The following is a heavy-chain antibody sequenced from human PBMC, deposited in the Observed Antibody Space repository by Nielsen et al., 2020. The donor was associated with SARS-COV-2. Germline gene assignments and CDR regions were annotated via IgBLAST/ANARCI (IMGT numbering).Heavy chain of an antibody. CDR2: IYYSGST. CDR3: ATTSSGWYYFDY. Sequence: GSLRLSCTVSGGSVSSGSYYWSWIRQPPGKGLEWIGYIYYSGSTNYNPSLKSRVTISVDTSKNQFSLKLSSVTAADTAVYYCATTSSGWYYFDYWGQGTLVTVSS. V-gene: IGHV4-61*01. J-gene: IGHJ4*02. D-gene: IGHD6-19*01. CDR1: GGSVSSGSYY.